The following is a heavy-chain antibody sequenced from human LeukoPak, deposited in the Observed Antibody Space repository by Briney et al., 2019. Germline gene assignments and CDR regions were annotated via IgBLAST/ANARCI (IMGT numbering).Heavy chain of an antibody. Sequence: GGSLGLSCAASGSTLSGSAMRWVRQASGKGLEWVGRIRSKANSYATAYAASVKGRFTISRDDSKNTAYLQMNSLKTEDTAVYYCTIRLGYCSSTSCYQFDYWGQGTLVTVSS. V-gene: IGHV3-73*01. CDR1: GSTLSGSA. D-gene: IGHD2-2*01. CDR2: IRSKANSYAT. J-gene: IGHJ4*02. CDR3: TIRLGYCSSTSCYQFDY.